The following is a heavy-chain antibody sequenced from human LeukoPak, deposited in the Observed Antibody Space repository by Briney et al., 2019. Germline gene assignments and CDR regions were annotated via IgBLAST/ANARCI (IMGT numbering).Heavy chain of an antibody. J-gene: IGHJ4*02. CDR2: ISTDGGST. D-gene: IGHD3-16*01. V-gene: IGHV3-64D*06. CDR3: VKDLRVGGDY. CDR1: GFTFSNYP. Sequence: GESLRLSCSASGFTFSNYPMSWVRQAPGKGLEYVSAISTDGGSTYYADSVKGRFTISRDNSKNTLYLQMSSLRAEDTAVYYCVKDLRVGGDYWGQGTLVTVSS.